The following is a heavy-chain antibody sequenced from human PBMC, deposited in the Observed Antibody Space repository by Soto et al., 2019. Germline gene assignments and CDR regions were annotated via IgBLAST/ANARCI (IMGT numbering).Heavy chain of an antibody. D-gene: IGHD3-3*02. V-gene: IGHV1-69*13. CDR1: GCTFSSYA. J-gene: IGHJ3*02. Sequence: SVKVSCKASGCTFSSYAIRWVRQAPGQGLEWMGGIIPIFGTGNYAQKFQGRVTITADESTRTAYLDLSRRRAEDTAVYYCARAEPFSNFERAGAFDIWGQGAMVTV. CDR3: ARAEPFSNFERAGAFDI. CDR2: IIPIFGTG.